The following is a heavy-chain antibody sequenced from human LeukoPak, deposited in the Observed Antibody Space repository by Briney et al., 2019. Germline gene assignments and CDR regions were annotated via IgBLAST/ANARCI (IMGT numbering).Heavy chain of an antibody. V-gene: IGHV3-23*01. D-gene: IGHD3-10*02. CDR2: ISDSGGYT. Sequence: TGGSLRLSCAASGLTFRTYAMSWVRQAPGKGLEWVSSISDSGGYTFYADSVKGRFTISRDNSKNTLYLQMNSLRAEDTAVYYCARGLFVPFDYWGQGTLVTVSS. CDR1: GLTFRTYA. CDR3: ARGLFVPFDY. J-gene: IGHJ4*02.